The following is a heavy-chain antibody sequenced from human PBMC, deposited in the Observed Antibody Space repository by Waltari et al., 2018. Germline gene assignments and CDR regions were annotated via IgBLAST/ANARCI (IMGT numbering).Heavy chain of an antibody. CDR3: AREAYNFLTGSGYYGVDV. CDR1: GYTFTCYG. V-gene: IGHV1-18*04. CDR2: ISTYNGNT. D-gene: IGHD3-9*01. Sequence: QVQLVQSGAEMKRPGASVTVSCKASGYTFTCYGINGVRQAPGHGLEWMGWISTYNGNTNYAPKLQGRVTLTTDTSTTTAYMELKSLRSDDTAIYYCAREAYNFLTGSGYYGVDVWGQGTTVTVSS. J-gene: IGHJ6*02.